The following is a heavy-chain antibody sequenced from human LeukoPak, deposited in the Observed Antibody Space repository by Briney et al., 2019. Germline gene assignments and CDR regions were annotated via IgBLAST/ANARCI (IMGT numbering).Heavy chain of an antibody. D-gene: IGHD2-2*03. CDR3: ARGWMEIRAFDI. CDR1: GGPFSGYY. Sequence: PSETLSLTCAVYGGPFSGYYWSWIRQPPGKGLEWMGQINHSGSTNYNPFLKSRVTISVATSKNQFTLKLSSVTAADTAVYYCARGWMEIRAFDIWGQGTMVTVSS. J-gene: IGHJ3*02. V-gene: IGHV4-34*01. CDR2: INHSGST.